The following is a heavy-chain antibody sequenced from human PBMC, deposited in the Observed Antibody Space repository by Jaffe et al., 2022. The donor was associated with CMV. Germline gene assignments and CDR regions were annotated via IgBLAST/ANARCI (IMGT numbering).Heavy chain of an antibody. CDR3: ARCRTDGYYYIDV. V-gene: IGHV5-51*01. J-gene: IGHJ6*03. CDR1: GYGFSGYW. D-gene: IGHD2-2*03. CDR2: IYPGDSET. Sequence: EVQLVQSGVEVKKPGESLKISCKASGYGFSGYWIGWVRQMPGKGLEWMGIIYPGDSETRYSPSFQGQVTISADTSSTTAYLEWSSLRASDTATYYCARCRTDGYYYIDVWGKGTTVTVSS.